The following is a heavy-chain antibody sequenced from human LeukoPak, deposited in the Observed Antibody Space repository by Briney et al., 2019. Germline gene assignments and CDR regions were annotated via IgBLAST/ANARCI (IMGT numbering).Heavy chain of an antibody. D-gene: IGHD3-22*01. CDR1: GGSISSYH. J-gene: IGHJ4*02. CDR3: ASLIYDSSGYYFDK. Sequence: SQTLSLTCTVSGGSISSYHWSWIRQSPGKGLEWMGYIQYSGSTNRNPSLKSRVTISVDTSKNQFSLKLSSVTAADTAVYYCASLIYDSSGYYFDKWGQGTLVTVSS. V-gene: IGHV4-59*08. CDR2: IQYSGST.